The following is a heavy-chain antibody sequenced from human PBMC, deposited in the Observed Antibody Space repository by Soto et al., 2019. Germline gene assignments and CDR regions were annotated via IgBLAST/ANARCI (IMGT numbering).Heavy chain of an antibody. V-gene: IGHV3-23*01. CDR2: IGGGGGIT. Sequence: EVQLLESGGGLVQPGGSLRLSCAASGFTFSNFAMSWVRQAPGKGLEWVSAIGGGGGITYYADSVKGRFTISRDNSKNTLYLQVNGLRAEDTALYYCAKTAEAVAGTVFGFWGQGTLVTVSS. CDR1: GFTFSNFA. D-gene: IGHD6-19*01. J-gene: IGHJ4*02. CDR3: AKTAEAVAGTVFGF.